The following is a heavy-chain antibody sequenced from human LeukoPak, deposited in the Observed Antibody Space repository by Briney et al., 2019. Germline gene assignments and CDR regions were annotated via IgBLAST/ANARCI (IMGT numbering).Heavy chain of an antibody. J-gene: IGHJ5*02. Sequence: SETLSLTCTVSGDSISRYYWSWIRQPAGKGLEWIGRIYNGGIITYNPSLKSRVTVSIDTSNNQFSLRLRFVTAADTAVYYCARDSGTTGEVKFDPWGQGTLVTVSS. CDR2: IYNGGII. V-gene: IGHV4-4*07. D-gene: IGHD3-10*01. CDR3: ARDSGTTGEVKFDP. CDR1: GDSISRYY.